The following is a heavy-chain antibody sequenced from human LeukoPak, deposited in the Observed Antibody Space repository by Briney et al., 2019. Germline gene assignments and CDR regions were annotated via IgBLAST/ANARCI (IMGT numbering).Heavy chain of an antibody. CDR1: GGSFSGYY. CDR2: INHSGST. D-gene: IGHD1-26*01. J-gene: IGHJ5*02. Sequence: SETLSLTCAVYGGSFSGYYWSWIRQPPGKGLEWIGEINHSGSTNYNPSLKSRVTISVDTSKNQFSLKLSSVTAADTAVYYCARRFRVGARGFDPWGQGTLVTVSS. V-gene: IGHV4-34*01. CDR3: ARRFRVGARGFDP.